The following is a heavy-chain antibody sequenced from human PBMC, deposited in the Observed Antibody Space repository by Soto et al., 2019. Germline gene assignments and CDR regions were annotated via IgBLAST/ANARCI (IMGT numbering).Heavy chain of an antibody. CDR3: ARDRSYYYVSSGYYYQYNWFDP. D-gene: IGHD3-22*01. Sequence: SETLSLTCTVSGGSISSYYWSWIRQPPGKGLEWIGYISYSGSTNYNPSLKMRVTISVGTAKNQFSLKLSSVTAADKAVYYCARDRSYYYVSSGYYYQYNWFDPWGQGPLVNLST. CDR1: GGSISSYY. J-gene: IGHJ5*02. CDR2: ISYSGST. V-gene: IGHV4-59*01.